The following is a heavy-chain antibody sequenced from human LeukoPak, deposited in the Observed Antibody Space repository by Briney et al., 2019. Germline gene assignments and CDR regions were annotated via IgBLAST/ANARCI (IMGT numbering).Heavy chain of an antibody. CDR1: GGSITSYN. Sequence: PSETLSLTCTVSGGSITSYNSSWIRQPARKRLEWIGRIYTSGSTNYNPSLKSRATMSVDTSKNQFSLKLSSVTAADTAVYYCARAVTTVTIDYWGQGTLVTVSS. CDR3: ARAVTTVTIDY. V-gene: IGHV4-4*07. D-gene: IGHD4-17*01. J-gene: IGHJ4*02. CDR2: IYTSGST.